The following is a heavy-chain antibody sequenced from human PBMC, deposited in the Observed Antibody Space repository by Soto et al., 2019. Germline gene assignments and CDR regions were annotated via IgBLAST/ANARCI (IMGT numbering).Heavy chain of an antibody. D-gene: IGHD2-15*01. CDR1: GYSFTSYW. V-gene: IGHV5-51*01. CDR2: IYPGDSDT. CDR3: ARLDCSGGRCYSYPCYYYYGMDV. J-gene: IGHJ6*02. Sequence: GESLKISCKGSGYSFTSYWIGWVRQMPGKGLEWMGIIYPGDSDTRYSPSFQGQVTISADKSISTAYLQWSSLKASDTAMYYCARLDCSGGRCYSYPCYYYYGMDVWGQGTTVTVSS.